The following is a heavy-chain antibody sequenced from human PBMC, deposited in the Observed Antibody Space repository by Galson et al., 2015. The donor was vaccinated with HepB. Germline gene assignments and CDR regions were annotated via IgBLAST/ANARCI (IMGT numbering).Heavy chain of an antibody. CDR1: GYTFTSYG. J-gene: IGHJ4*02. D-gene: IGHD3-16*01. CDR3: ARECAFYDYVWGSCVWDY. CDR2: ISAYNGNT. V-gene: IGHV1-18*01. Sequence: SVKVSCKASGYTFTSYGISWVRQAPGQGLEWMGWISAYNGNTNYAQKLQGRVTMTTDTSTSTAYMELRSLRSDDTAVYYCARECAFYDYVWGSCVWDYWGQGTLVTVSS.